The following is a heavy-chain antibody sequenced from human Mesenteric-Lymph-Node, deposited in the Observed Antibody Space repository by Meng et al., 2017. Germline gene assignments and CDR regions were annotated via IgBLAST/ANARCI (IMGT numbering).Heavy chain of an antibody. D-gene: IGHD4-17*01. Sequence: ASVKVSCKASGYTFTSYYMHWVRQAPGQGLEWMGIINPSGGSTSYAQKFQGRVTMTRDTSTSTVYMELSSLRSEDTAVYYCARDIKPYYGDDYFDYWGQGTLVTVSS. CDR1: GYTFTSYY. CDR2: INPSGGST. J-gene: IGHJ4*02. CDR3: ARDIKPYYGDDYFDY. V-gene: IGHV1-46*01.